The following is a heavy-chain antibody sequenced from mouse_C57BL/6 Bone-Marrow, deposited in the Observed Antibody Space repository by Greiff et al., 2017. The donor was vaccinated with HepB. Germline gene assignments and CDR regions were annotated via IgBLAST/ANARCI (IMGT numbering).Heavy chain of an antibody. CDR3: ARWGLDGYYYFDY. V-gene: IGHV1-53*01. D-gene: IGHD2-3*01. CDR2: INPSNGGT. Sequence: QVQLQQSGTELVKPGASVKLSCKASGYTFTSYWMHWVKQRPGQGLEWIGNINPSNGGTNYNEKFKSKATLTVDKSSSTAYMQLSSLTSEDSAVYDCARWGLDGYYYFDYWGQGTTLTVSS. J-gene: IGHJ2*01. CDR1: GYTFTSYW.